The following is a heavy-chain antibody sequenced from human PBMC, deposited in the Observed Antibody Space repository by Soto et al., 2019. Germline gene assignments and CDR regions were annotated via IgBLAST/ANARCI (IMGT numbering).Heavy chain of an antibody. J-gene: IGHJ6*03. CDR3: ARDFIAANYYYYYYMDV. V-gene: IGHV3-23*01. CDR1: GFTFSNYA. D-gene: IGHD6-6*01. CDR2: IRYGGSST. Sequence: PGGSLRLSCAASGFTFSNYAMSWVRQAPGKGLEWVAGIRYGGSSTYYADSVKGRFTISRDNSKNTLYLQMNSLRAEDTAVYYCARDFIAANYYYYYYMDVWGKGTTVT.